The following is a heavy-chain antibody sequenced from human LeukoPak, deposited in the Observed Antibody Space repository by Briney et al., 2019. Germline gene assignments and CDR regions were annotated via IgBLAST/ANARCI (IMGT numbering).Heavy chain of an antibody. D-gene: IGHD6-13*01. CDR1: GFTFSNYA. CDR3: AKDAHSSSWYERVYYYYYMDV. CDR2: ITGSGDNT. V-gene: IGHV3-23*01. J-gene: IGHJ6*03. Sequence: GGSLRLSCAASGFTFSNYAMSWVRQAPGKGLEWVSAITGSGDNTYNADSVKGRFTISRDNSKNTLYLQMNSLRAEDTAVYYCAKDAHSSSWYERVYYYYYMDVWGTGTTVTVSS.